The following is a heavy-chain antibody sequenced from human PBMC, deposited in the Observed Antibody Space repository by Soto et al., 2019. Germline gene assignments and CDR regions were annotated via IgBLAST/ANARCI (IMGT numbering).Heavy chain of an antibody. J-gene: IGHJ4*02. CDR1: GYTFASYA. V-gene: IGHV1-18*01. CDR3: ARDPPPPDY. CDR2: ISAYNGNT. Sequence: VQLVQSGAEVKKPGASVKVSCKASGYTFASYAISWMRQAPGQGLEWMGWISAYNGNTNYAQKLQGRVTMTTDTSTSTAHMELRSLRPDDTAVYYCARDPPPPDYWGQGTLVTVSS.